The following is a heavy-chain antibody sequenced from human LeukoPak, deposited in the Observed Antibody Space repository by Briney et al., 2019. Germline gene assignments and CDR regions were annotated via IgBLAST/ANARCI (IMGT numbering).Heavy chain of an antibody. J-gene: IGHJ4*02. D-gene: IGHD3-10*01. CDR1: GYTFTGNY. V-gene: IGHV1-2*02. CDR2: VSPHSGAT. CDR3: ASKTGGSGSPFDY. Sequence: ASVKVSCKASGYTFTGNYIHWVRQAPGQGLEWMGWVSPHSGATNYAQKFQGRVTMTRDTSISTAYMELSRLRSDDTAVYYCASKTGGSGSPFDYWGQGTLVTVSS.